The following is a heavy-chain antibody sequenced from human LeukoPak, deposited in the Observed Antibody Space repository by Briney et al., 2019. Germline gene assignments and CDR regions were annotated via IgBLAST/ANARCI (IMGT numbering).Heavy chain of an antibody. Sequence: ASVKVSCKASGYTFTGYYMHWVRQAPGQGLEWMGWINPNSGGTNYAQKFQGRVTMTRDTSTSTVYMELSSLRSEDTAVYYCARGGYYDILTGYYRVLDYWGQGTLVTVSS. D-gene: IGHD3-9*01. J-gene: IGHJ4*02. V-gene: IGHV1-2*02. CDR3: ARGGYYDILTGYYRVLDY. CDR2: INPNSGGT. CDR1: GYTFTGYY.